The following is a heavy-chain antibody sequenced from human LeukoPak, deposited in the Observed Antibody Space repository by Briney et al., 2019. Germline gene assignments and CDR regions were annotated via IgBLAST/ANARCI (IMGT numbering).Heavy chain of an antibody. CDR2: IIPIFGTA. J-gene: IGHJ4*02. V-gene: IGHV1-69*05. Sequence: ASVKVSCKASGGTFSSYAISWVRQAPGQGLEWMGRIIPIFGTANYAQKFQGRVTITTDESTSTAYMELSSLRSEDTAVYYCARGLRLATSDYWGQGTLVTVSS. CDR1: GGTFSSYA. CDR3: ARGLRLATSDY. D-gene: IGHD5-12*01.